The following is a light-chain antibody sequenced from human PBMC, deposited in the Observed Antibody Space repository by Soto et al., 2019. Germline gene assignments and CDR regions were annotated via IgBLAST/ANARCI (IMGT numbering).Light chain of an antibody. J-gene: IGKJ1*01. CDR1: QSISSW. CDR3: QQYNSYSWT. Sequence: DIQMTQSPSTLSASVGDRVTITCRASQSISSWLAWYQQKSGKAPKLLIYKASNLESGVPSRFSGSGSGTEFTLTSSSLQPDDFATYYCQQYNSYSWTFGQGTKVEIK. V-gene: IGKV1-5*03. CDR2: KAS.